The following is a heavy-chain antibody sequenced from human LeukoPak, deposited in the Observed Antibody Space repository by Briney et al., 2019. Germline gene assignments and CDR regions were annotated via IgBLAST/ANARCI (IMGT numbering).Heavy chain of an antibody. D-gene: IGHD4-17*01. CDR2: MNPNSGNT. V-gene: IGHV1-8*01. J-gene: IGHJ4*02. CDR3: ARVDDYGDYGVEPSGY. CDR1: GYTFTSYD. Sequence: GASVKVSCKASGYTFTSYDINWVRQATGQGLEWMGWMNPNSGNTGYAQKFQGRVTMTRNTSISTAYMELSSLRSEDTAVYYCARVDDYGDYGVEPSGYWGQGTLVTVSS.